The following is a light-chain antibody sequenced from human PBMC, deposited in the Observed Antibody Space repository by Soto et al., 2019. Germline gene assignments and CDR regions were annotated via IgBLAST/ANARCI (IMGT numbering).Light chain of an antibody. CDR3: HQYNNYPPS. Sequence: EIVMTQSPATLSVSPGERATLSCRASQSISNELAWYQQKPGQAPRLLINDASTRATGLPARFSGSGSGTDFTLTISSLQSEDNAVYYCHQYNNYPPSFGQGTRVEIK. V-gene: IGKV3-15*01. CDR1: QSISNE. CDR2: DAS. J-gene: IGKJ1*01.